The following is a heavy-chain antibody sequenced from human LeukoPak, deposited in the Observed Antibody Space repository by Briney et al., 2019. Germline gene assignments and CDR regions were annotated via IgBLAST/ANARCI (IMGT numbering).Heavy chain of an antibody. Sequence: ASVKVSFKASGYTFTSYDINWVRQATGQGREWMGWMNPNSGNTGYAQKFQGRVTMTSNTSISTAYIGLSSLRSEDTAVYYCARGLRLLWFGESSAGYWGQGTLVTVSS. CDR2: MNPNSGNT. J-gene: IGHJ4*02. CDR3: ARGLRLLWFGESSAGY. V-gene: IGHV1-8*01. CDR1: GYTFTSYD. D-gene: IGHD3-10*01.